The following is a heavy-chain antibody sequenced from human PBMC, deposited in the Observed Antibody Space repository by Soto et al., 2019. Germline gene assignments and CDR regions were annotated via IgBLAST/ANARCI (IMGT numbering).Heavy chain of an antibody. J-gene: IGHJ4*02. CDR2: IYFSGMT. Sequence: SETLSLTCTVSGVSISSSSYYWGWIRQTPGKGLEWIGTIYFSGMTYYNPSLKSRLTISVDRSKNQFALNLTSVTAADTAVYYCARHGSYWGPGTLVTVSS. V-gene: IGHV4-39*01. CDR3: ARHGSY. CDR1: GVSISSSSYY.